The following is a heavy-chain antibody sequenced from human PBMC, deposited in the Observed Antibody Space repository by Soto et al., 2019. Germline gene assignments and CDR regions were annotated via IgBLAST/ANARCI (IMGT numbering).Heavy chain of an antibody. CDR3: AREDYDSSGYYYYYYGMDV. Sequence: SETLSLTCAVSGYSISSGYYWGWIRQPPGKGLEWIGSIYHSGSTYYNPSLKSRVTISVDTSKNQFSLKLSSVTAADTAVYYCAREDYDSSGYYYYYYGMDVWDQGTTVTVSS. D-gene: IGHD3-22*01. J-gene: IGHJ6*02. V-gene: IGHV4-38-2*02. CDR1: GYSISSGYY. CDR2: IYHSGST.